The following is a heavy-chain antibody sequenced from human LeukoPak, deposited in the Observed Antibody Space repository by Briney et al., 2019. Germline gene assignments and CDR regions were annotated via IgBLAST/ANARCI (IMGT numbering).Heavy chain of an antibody. Sequence: SETLSLTCTVSGGSISSGTYYWSWIRQHPGKGLEWIGYIYYSGSTYYNPSLKSRVTISVDTSKNQFSLKLSSVTAADTAVYHCARIERSSYSLGFDYWGQGTLVTVSS. V-gene: IGHV4-31*03. CDR2: IYYSGST. J-gene: IGHJ4*02. CDR1: GGSISSGTYY. CDR3: ARIERSSYSLGFDY. D-gene: IGHD6-6*01.